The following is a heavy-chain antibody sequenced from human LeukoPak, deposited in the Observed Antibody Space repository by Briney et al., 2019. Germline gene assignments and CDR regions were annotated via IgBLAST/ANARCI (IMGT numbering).Heavy chain of an antibody. D-gene: IGHD3-10*01. V-gene: IGHV3-33*08. CDR2: IWYDGSRQ. J-gene: IGHJ6*02. Sequence: GGSLRLSCAASGFTFTRYGMHWVRQAPGKGLESVAIIWYDGSRQYYGGAVKGRFAISRDNSRNTLYLQMNSLRAEDTAVYYCARDGEEILQYLTDLYYYGMDVWGQGTTVTVSS. CDR3: ARDGEEILQYLTDLYYYGMDV. CDR1: GFTFTRYG.